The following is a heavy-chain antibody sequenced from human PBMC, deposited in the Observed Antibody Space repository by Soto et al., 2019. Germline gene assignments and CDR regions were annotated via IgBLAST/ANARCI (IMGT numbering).Heavy chain of an antibody. CDR3: AKGRSIAARANWFDP. CDR2: ISGSGGST. Sequence: GGSLRLSCAASGFTFSSYAISWVRQAPGKGLEWVSAISGSGGSTYYADSVKGRFTISRDNSKNTLYLQMNSLRAEDTAVYYCAKGRSIAARANWFDPWGQGTLVTVYS. CDR1: GFTFSSYA. D-gene: IGHD6-6*01. V-gene: IGHV3-23*01. J-gene: IGHJ5*02.